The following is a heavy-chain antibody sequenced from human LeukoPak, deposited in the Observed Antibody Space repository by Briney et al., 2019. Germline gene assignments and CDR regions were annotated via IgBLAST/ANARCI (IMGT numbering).Heavy chain of an antibody. CDR1: GGSFSGYY. V-gene: IGHV4-34*01. CDR3: ARLRWFPRAFDI. CDR2: INHSGST. Sequence: SETLSLTCAVYGGSFSGYYWSWIRQPPGKGLEWIGQINHSGSTNYNPSLKSRVTISVDTSKNQFSLRLSSVTAADTAVYYCARLRWFPRAFDIWGLGTMVTVSS. J-gene: IGHJ3*02. D-gene: IGHD4-23*01.